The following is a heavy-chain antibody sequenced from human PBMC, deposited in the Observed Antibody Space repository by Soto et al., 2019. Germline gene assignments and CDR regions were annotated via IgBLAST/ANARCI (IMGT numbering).Heavy chain of an antibody. J-gene: IGHJ4*02. D-gene: IGHD3-22*01. CDR1: GYTFTSYY. V-gene: IGHV1-46*01. Sequence: QGQLVQSGAEVKKPGASVKVSCKASGYTFTSYYMHWVRQAPGQGLEWMGIINPSGGSTRYAQKFEGRVTMTRDTSMSIVYMDLSSLRSEDTAVYYCARGLIYDSSGYYFDYWGQGTLVTVSS. CDR2: INPSGGST. CDR3: ARGLIYDSSGYYFDY.